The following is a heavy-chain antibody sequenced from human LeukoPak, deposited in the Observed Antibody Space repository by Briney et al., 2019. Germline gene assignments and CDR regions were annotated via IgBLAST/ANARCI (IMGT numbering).Heavy chain of an antibody. CDR3: ASLGYCSSTSCYRRGGY. D-gene: IGHD2-2*02. CDR2: INHSGST. V-gene: IGHV4-34*01. J-gene: IGHJ4*02. Sequence: PSETLSLTCAVYGGSFSGYYWSWVRQPPGTGLEWIGEINHSGSTNYNPSLKSRLTISVDTSKNQFSLKLSSVTAADTAVYYCASLGYCSSTSCYRRGGYWGQGTLVTVSS. CDR1: GGSFSGYY.